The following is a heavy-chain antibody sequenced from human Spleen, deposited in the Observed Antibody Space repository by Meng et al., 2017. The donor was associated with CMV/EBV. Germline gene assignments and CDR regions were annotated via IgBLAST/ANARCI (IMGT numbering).Heavy chain of an antibody. D-gene: IGHD2-2*01. CDR3: ARAQYQLAYYYYYGMDV. V-gene: IGHV1-69*05. CDR2: IIPIFGTA. Sequence: SVKVSCKASGYTFTSYYMHWVRQAPGQGLEWMGGIIPIFGTANYAQKFQGRVTITTDESTSTAYMELSSLRSEDTAVYYCARAQYQLAYYYYYGMDVWGQGTTVTVSS. CDR1: GYTFTSYY. J-gene: IGHJ6*02.